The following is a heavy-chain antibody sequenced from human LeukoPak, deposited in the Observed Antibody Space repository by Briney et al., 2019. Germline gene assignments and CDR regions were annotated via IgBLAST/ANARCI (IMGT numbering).Heavy chain of an antibody. V-gene: IGHV1-69*05. Sequence: ASVKVSCKASGGTFSSYAISWVRQAPGQGLEWMGGIIPIFGTANYAQKFQGRVTITTDESTSTAYMELSSLRSEDTAVYYCAVNLVVITTNYDAFDIWGQGTMVTVSS. CDR1: GGTFSSYA. CDR2: IIPIFGTA. CDR3: AVNLVVITTNYDAFDI. D-gene: IGHD3-22*01. J-gene: IGHJ3*02.